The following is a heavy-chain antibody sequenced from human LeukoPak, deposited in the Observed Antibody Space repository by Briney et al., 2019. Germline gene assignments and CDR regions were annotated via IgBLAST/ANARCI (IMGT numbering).Heavy chain of an antibody. CDR1: GGSISSYY. D-gene: IGHD6-13*01. Sequence: RTSETLSLTCTVSGGSISSYYWSWIRQPPGKGLEWIGYIYYSGSTNYNPSFKSRVTISVDTSKNQFSLELSSVTAADTAVYYCAREAIAAAGGVIDYWGQGTLVTVSS. V-gene: IGHV4-59*01. CDR3: AREAIAAAGGVIDY. CDR2: IYYSGST. J-gene: IGHJ4*02.